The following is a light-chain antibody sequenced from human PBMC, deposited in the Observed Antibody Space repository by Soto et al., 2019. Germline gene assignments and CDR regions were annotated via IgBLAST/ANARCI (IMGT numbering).Light chain of an antibody. CDR2: QIS. Sequence: DIVLTQTPLSSPVTLGQPASISCRSSQNLVYSDGNTYLSWLQQRPGQPPRLLIYQISNRFSGVPDRFSGSGAGTHFTLTISRVEAEDVGIYSCVQFSHFPRTFGQGTKVEIK. CDR3: VQFSHFPRT. CDR1: QNLVYSDGNTY. J-gene: IGKJ1*01. V-gene: IGKV2-24*01.